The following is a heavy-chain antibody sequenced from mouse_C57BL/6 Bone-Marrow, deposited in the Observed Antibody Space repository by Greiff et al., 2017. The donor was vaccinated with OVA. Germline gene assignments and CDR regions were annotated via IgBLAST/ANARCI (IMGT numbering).Heavy chain of an antibody. J-gene: IGHJ2*01. CDR3: ARWGGGTPYFDY. D-gene: IGHD3-3*01. Sequence: QVQLKESGAELARPGASVKLSCKASGYTFTSYGISWVKQRTGQGLEWIGEIYPRSGNTYYNEKFKGKATLTADKSSSTAYMELRSLTSEDSAVYFCARWGGGTPYFDYWGQGTTLTVSS. V-gene: IGHV1-81*01. CDR1: GYTFTSYG. CDR2: IYPRSGNT.